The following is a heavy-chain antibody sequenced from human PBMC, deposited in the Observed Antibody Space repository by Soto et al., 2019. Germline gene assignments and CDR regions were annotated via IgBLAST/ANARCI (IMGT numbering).Heavy chain of an antibody. CDR2: ISSSSSTI. CDR3: ARETQWLNWFAP. CDR1: GFTFSSYS. J-gene: IGHJ5*02. D-gene: IGHD6-19*01. V-gene: IGHV3-48*01. Sequence: EVQLVESGGGLVQPGGSLRLSCAASGFTFSSYSMNWVRQAPGKGLEWVSYISSSSSTIYYADSVKGRFTISRDNAKNSLYLQMNSLRAEDTAVYYCARETQWLNWFAPWGQGTLFTVSS.